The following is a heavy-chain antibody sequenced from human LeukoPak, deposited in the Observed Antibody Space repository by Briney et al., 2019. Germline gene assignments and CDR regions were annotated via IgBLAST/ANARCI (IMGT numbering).Heavy chain of an antibody. J-gene: IGHJ4*02. CDR3: ARNGDYAPVFDY. CDR2: IYYSGST. Sequence: PSETLSLTCTVSGGSISSYYWSWIRQPPGKGLEWIGYIYYSGSTNYNPSLKSRVTISVDTSKNRFSLKLSSVTAADTAVYYCARNGDYAPVFDYWGQGTLVTVSS. D-gene: IGHD4-17*01. V-gene: IGHV4-59*01. CDR1: GGSISSYY.